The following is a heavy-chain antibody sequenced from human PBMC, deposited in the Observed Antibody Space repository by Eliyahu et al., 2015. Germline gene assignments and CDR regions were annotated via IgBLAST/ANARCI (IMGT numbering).Heavy chain of an antibody. Sequence: QITLRESGPTLVKPTQTLTLTCTFSGFSLTTSGVGVGWIRQPPGKALEWLALVYWDDDKRYNPSLKRRLAITKDISNNQVVLTMTDMDPVDTATYFCSHARTHPLYYFDFWGQGALVTVSS. CDR3: SHARTHPLYYFDF. D-gene: IGHD1-14*01. J-gene: IGHJ4*02. CDR1: GFSLTTSGVG. V-gene: IGHV2-5*02. CDR2: VYWDDDK.